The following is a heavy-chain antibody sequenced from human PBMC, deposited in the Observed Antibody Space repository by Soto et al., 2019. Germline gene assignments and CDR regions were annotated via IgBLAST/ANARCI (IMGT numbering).Heavy chain of an antibody. V-gene: IGHV3-7*01. J-gene: IGHJ5*02. Sequence: EVQLVESGGGLVQPGRSLRLSCAASGFTFSSYWMSWVRQAPGKGLEWVANIKQDGSEKYYVDSVKGRFTISRDNAKNSLYLQMNSLRAEDTAVYYCARRDMYYDFWSGYYTGWFDPWGQGTLVTVSS. CDR3: ARRDMYYDFWSGYYTGWFDP. D-gene: IGHD3-3*01. CDR2: IKQDGSEK. CDR1: GFTFSSYW.